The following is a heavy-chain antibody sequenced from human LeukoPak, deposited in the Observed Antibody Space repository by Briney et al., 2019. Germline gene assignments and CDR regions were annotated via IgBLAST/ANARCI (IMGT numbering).Heavy chain of an antibody. CDR2: IYSGGST. CDR3: ARGVGVALVRGDVVDNLDY. D-gene: IGHD3-10*01. CDR1: GFRFSSYS. Sequence: GGSLRLSCAASGFRFSSYSMNWVRQAPGKGLEWVSVIYSGGSTYYADSVKGRFTISRDNSKNTLYLQMNSLRAEDTAVYYCARGVGVALVRGDVVDNLDYWGQGTLVTVSS. J-gene: IGHJ4*02. V-gene: IGHV3-53*01.